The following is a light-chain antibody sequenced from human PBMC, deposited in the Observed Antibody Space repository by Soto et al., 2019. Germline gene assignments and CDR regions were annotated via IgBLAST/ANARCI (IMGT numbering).Light chain of an antibody. CDR2: EVS. J-gene: IGLJ1*01. V-gene: IGLV2-23*02. CDR3: CSYAGGRSPYV. Sequence: QSVLTQPASGSGSPGQSITISCTETTSDVGSYDLVSWYQQHPGKAPKIMIYEVSKRPSGDSNRFSGSKSGNTASLTISGLQAEDEADYYCCSYAGGRSPYVFGTGTKVTVL. CDR1: TSDVGSYDL.